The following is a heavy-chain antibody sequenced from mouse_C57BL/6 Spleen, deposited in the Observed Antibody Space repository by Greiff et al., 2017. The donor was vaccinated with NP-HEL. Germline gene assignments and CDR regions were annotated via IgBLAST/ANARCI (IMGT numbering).Heavy chain of an antibody. CDR1: GYTFTSYW. CDR3: ARGDDYDGFAY. D-gene: IGHD2-4*01. CDR2: IDPSDSYT. V-gene: IGHV1-69*01. Sequence: QVQLQQPGAELVMPGASVKLSYKASGYTFTSYWMHWVKQRPGQGLEWIGEIDPSDSYTNYNQKFKGKSTLTVDKSSSTAYMQLSSLTSEDSAVYYCARGDDYDGFAYWGQGTLVTVSA. J-gene: IGHJ3*01.